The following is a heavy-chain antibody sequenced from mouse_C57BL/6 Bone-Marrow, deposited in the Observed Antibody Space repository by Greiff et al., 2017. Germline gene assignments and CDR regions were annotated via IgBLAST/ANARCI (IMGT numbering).Heavy chain of an antibody. V-gene: IGHV1-69*01. J-gene: IGHJ4*01. Sequence: QVQLQQPGAELVMPGASVKLSCKASGYTFTSYWMHWVKQRPGQGLEWIGEIDPSDSYTNYNQKFKGKSTLTVDKSSSTAYMQLSSLTSEDSAVYYCARDAIYYYAMDYWGQGTSVTVSS. CDR2: IDPSDSYT. CDR1: GYTFTSYW. D-gene: IGHD6-1*01. CDR3: ARDAIYYYAMDY.